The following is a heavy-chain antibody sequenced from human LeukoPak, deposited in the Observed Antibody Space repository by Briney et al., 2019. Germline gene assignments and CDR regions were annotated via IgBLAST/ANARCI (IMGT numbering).Heavy chain of an antibody. CDR3: ARAGFGELSMNWFDP. D-gene: IGHD3-10*01. Sequence: SEALSLTCFVSGGSISYYYWSWIRQPPGKGLEWLGYIYYSGSTNYNPSLKSRVTMSVDTSKNQFSLKLSSVTAADTAVYYCARAGFGELSMNWFDPWGQGTLVTVSS. CDR2: IYYSGST. J-gene: IGHJ5*02. V-gene: IGHV4-59*12. CDR1: GGSISYYY.